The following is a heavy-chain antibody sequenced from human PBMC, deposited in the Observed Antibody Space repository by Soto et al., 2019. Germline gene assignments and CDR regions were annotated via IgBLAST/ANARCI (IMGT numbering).Heavy chain of an antibody. D-gene: IGHD6-13*01. Sequence: PSETLSLTCTVSGDSISNYYWSWIRQAPGKGLEWIGFIYHSGNTNYNPSLKSRVTMSIDTSKSQFSLKLNSVTAADTAVYYCARKQGIASSRPFDYWGQGTLVTVSS. J-gene: IGHJ4*02. CDR2: IYHSGNT. V-gene: IGHV4-59*01. CDR3: ARKQGIASSRPFDY. CDR1: GDSISNYY.